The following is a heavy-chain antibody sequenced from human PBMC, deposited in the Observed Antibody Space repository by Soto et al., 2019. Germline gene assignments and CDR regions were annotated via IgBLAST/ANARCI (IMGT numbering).Heavy chain of an antibody. V-gene: IGHV1-18*01. J-gene: IGHJ3*02. CDR2: ISAYNGNT. CDR1: GYTFTSYG. CDR3: ARDRGAYIVVVPAAIYAFDI. Sequence: ASVKVSCKASGYTFTSYGISWVRQAPGQGLEWMGWISAYNGNTNYAQKLHGRVTMTTDTSTSTAYMELRSLRSDETAVYYCARDRGAYIVVVPAAIYAFDIWGQGTMVTVSS. D-gene: IGHD2-2*02.